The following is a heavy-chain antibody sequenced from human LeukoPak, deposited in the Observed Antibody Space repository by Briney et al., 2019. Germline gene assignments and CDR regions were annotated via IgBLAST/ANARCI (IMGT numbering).Heavy chain of an antibody. Sequence: SETLSLTCAVSGGSISGGGYSWSWIRQPPGKGLEWIGYIYHSGSTYYNPSLKSRVTISVDRSKNQFSLKLSSVTAADTAVYYCARDQPEGYFDYWGQGTLVTVSS. V-gene: IGHV4-30-2*01. CDR2: IYHSGST. CDR3: ARDQPEGYFDY. CDR1: GGSISGGGYS. J-gene: IGHJ4*02.